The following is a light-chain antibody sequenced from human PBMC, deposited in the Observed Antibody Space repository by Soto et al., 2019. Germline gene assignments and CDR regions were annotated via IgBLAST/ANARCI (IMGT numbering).Light chain of an antibody. CDR1: SSDVGAYNY. CDR2: DVS. V-gene: IGLV2-14*01. J-gene: IGLJ2*01. CDR3: HSYTSTSALEV. Sequence: QSALTQPASVSGSPGQSITISCAGSSSDVGAYNYVSWYQQHPGKAPKLIIYDVSYRPSGVSNRFSGSKSGNTASLSISGLQAEDEADYYCHSYTSTSALEVFGGGTKVTVL.